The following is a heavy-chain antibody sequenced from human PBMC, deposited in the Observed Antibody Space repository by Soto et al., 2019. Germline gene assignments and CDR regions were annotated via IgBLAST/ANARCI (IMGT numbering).Heavy chain of an antibody. CDR2: ISTYNGDT. J-gene: IGHJ6*02. V-gene: IGHV1-18*01. Sequence: QVQLVQSGPEVKKPGASVKVSCEASGYTFTTSGIRWVRQAPGQGLEWMGWISTYNGDTNSAQKFQGRVTMTAYTSTGTVYMVLMSLKSDDTAVYYCSRQGSWPYYYYGLDVWVQGTTVTVSS. CDR1: GYTFTTSG. D-gene: IGHD1-26*01. CDR3: SRQGSWPYYYYGLDV.